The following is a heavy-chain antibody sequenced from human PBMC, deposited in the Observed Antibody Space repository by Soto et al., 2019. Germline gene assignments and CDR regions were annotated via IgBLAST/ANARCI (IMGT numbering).Heavy chain of an antibody. D-gene: IGHD1-1*01. CDR2: IWYDGSNK. CDR1: GFTFSSYG. Sequence: GGSLRLSCAASGFTFSSYGMHWVRQAPGKGLEWVAVIWYDGSNKYYADSVKGRFTISRDNSKNTLYLQMNSLRAEDTAVYYCAREIRGTNDRYYYYGMDVWGQGTTVTVSS. CDR3: AREIRGTNDRYYYYGMDV. V-gene: IGHV3-30*19. J-gene: IGHJ6*02.